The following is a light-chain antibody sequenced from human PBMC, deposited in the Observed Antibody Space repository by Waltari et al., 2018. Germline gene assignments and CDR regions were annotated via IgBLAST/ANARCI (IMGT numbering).Light chain of an antibody. J-gene: IGKJ1*01. V-gene: IGKV4-1*01. CDR2: WAS. CDR1: QSVLSSSNNQHF. Sequence: DIVMTQSPDSLTVSLGERATVNCKSSQSVLSSSNNQHFLAWYQQKPGQPPKLLIYWASTRGSGVPDRFSGSGSGTDFTLTISSLHAEDVAVYYCQQYYITPPTFGQGTKVEIK. CDR3: QQYYITPPT.